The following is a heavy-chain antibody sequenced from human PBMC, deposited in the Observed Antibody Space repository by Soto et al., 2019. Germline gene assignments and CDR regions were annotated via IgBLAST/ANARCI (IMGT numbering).Heavy chain of an antibody. V-gene: IGHV3-30-3*01. J-gene: IGHJ4*02. CDR1: GFTFSSYA. D-gene: IGHD6-13*01. CDR2: ISYDGSNK. Sequence: GGSLRLSCAASGFTFSSYAMHWVRQAPGKGLEWVAVISYDGSNKYYADSVKGRFTISRDNSKNTLYPQMNSLRAEDTAVYYCAREPGIAAAGLGLDYWGQGTLVTVSS. CDR3: AREPGIAAAGLGLDY.